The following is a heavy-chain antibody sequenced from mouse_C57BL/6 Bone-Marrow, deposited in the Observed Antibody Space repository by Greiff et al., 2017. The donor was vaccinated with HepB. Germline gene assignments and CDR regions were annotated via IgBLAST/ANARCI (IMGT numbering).Heavy chain of an antibody. CDR3: AREGQLRLRSFAY. J-gene: IGHJ3*01. V-gene: IGHV1-76*01. D-gene: IGHD3-2*02. Sequence: QVQLQQSGAELVRPGASVKLSCKASGYTFTDYYINWVKQRPGQGLEWIARIYPGSGNTYYNEKFKGKATLTAEKSSSTAYMQLSSLTSEDSAVYFCAREGQLRLRSFAYWGQGTLVTVSA. CDR1: GYTFTDYY. CDR2: IYPGSGNT.